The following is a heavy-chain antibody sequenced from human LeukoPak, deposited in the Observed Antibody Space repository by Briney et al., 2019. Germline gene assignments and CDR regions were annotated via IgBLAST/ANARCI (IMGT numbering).Heavy chain of an antibody. D-gene: IGHD2-15*01. J-gene: IGHJ4*02. CDR1: GFTFSSYA. CDR2: ISGSGSST. Sequence: GGSLRLSCAASGFTFSSYAMSWVRQAPGKGLEWVSAISGSGSSTYYADSVKGRFTISRDNSKNTLYLQMNSLRAEDTAVYYCAKGRYCSGGSCYSGFDYWGQGTLVTVSS. CDR3: AKGRYCSGGSCYSGFDY. V-gene: IGHV3-23*01.